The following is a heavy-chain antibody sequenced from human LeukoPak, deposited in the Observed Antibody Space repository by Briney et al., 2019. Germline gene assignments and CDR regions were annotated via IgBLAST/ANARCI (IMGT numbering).Heavy chain of an antibody. CDR3: ARGCEQDYGGRDQASSGSRDFDY. D-gene: IGHD4-23*01. V-gene: IGHV4-34*01. CDR2: INHSGST. CDR1: GGSFSGYY. Sequence: PSETLSLTCAVYGGSFSGYYWSWIRQPPGKGLEWIGEINHSGSTNYNPSLKSRVTISVDTSKTQFSLKLSSVTAADTAVYYCARGCEQDYGGRDQASSGSRDFDYWGQGTLVTVSS. J-gene: IGHJ4*02.